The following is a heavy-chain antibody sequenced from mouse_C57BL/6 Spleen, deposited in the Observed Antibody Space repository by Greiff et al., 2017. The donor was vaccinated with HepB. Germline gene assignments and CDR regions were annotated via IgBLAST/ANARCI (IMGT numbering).Heavy chain of an antibody. CDR1: GYTFTDYY. J-gene: IGHJ2*01. CDR3: ARHLTGAFDY. CDR2: INPNNGGT. D-gene: IGHD4-1*01. Sequence: EVQLQQSGPELVKPGASVKISCKASGYTFTDYYMNWVKQSHGKSLEWIGDINPNNGGTSYNQKFKGKATLTVDKSSSTAYMELRSLTSEDSAVYYCARHLTGAFDYWGQGTTLTVSS. V-gene: IGHV1-26*01.